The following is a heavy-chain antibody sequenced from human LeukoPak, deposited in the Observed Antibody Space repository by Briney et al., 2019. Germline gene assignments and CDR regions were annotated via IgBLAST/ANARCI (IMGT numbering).Heavy chain of an antibody. V-gene: IGHV5-51*01. CDR2: IYPGDSDT. D-gene: IGHD3-22*01. CDR3: ASPALDYYDSSGYSPPWDY. Sequence: GESLKISCKGSGYSFTSYWIGWVRQMPGKGLEWMGIIYPGDSDTRYSPSFQGQVTISADKSISTAYLQWSSLKASDTAMYYCASPALDYYDSSGYSPPWDYWGQGTLVTVSS. CDR1: GYSFTSYW. J-gene: IGHJ4*02.